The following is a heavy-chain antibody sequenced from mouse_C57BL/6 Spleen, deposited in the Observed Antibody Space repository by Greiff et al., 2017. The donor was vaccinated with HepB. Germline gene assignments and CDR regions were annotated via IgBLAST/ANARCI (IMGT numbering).Heavy chain of an antibody. Sequence: EVQLVESGGDLVKPGGSLKLSCAASGFTFSSYGMSWVRQTPDKRLEWVATISSGGGYTYYPDSVKRRCTITRDNAKNTLCLQMSSLKSEDTAMYYGERQSSTVVAMDYWGQGPSVTVSS. J-gene: IGHJ4*01. CDR2: ISSGGGYT. V-gene: IGHV5-6*01. CDR1: GFTFSSYG. D-gene: IGHD1-1*01. CDR3: ERQSSTVVAMDY.